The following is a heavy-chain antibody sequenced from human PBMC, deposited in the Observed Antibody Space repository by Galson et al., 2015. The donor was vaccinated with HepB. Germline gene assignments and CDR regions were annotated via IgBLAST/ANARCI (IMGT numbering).Heavy chain of an antibody. Sequence: PALVKPTQTLTLTCTFSGFSLSTSGMCVSWIRQPPGKALEWLARIDWDDDKYYSTSLKTRPTISKDTSKNRVVLTMTNMDPVDTATYYCARSHYDILTGCRGVFDYWGQGTLVTVSS. CDR3: ARSHYDILTGCRGVFDY. CDR1: GFSLSTSGMC. D-gene: IGHD3-9*01. J-gene: IGHJ4*02. V-gene: IGHV2-70*11. CDR2: IDWDDDK.